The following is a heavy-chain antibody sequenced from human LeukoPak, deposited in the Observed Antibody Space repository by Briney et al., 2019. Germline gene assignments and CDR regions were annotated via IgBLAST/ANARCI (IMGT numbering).Heavy chain of an antibody. CDR3: ATLYYDPLTGYRPMRD. CDR1: GFTFGDYA. D-gene: IGHD3-9*01. V-gene: IGHV3-49*03. J-gene: IGHJ4*02. Sequence: GGSLRLSCTGIGFTFGDYAMNWIRQAPGKGLEWVGYVRHKAYRGTTEYAPAVKGRFTISRDDSKHIAYLQMNSLKTEDTAVYYCATLYYDPLTGYRPMRDWGQGTLVTVSS. CDR2: VRHKAYRGTT.